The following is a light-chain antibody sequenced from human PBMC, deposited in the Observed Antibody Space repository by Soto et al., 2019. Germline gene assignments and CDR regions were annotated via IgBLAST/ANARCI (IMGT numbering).Light chain of an antibody. CDR2: KAS. V-gene: IGKV1-5*03. CDR3: QDYNSWT. Sequence: DIQMTQSPSTLSASVGDRVTIICRASQSISTWLSWYQQKPGKAPKVLIYKASNLQSGASSRFSGSGSGTEFTLTISSLQPDDFATYYCQDYNSWTFGQGTKVDI. CDR1: QSISTW. J-gene: IGKJ1*01.